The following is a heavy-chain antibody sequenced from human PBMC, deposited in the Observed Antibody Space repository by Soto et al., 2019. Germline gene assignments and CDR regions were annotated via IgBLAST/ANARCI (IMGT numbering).Heavy chain of an antibody. J-gene: IGHJ4*02. D-gene: IGHD6-19*01. CDR2: IIPISGAT. CDR3: ARGGDSSDWYSYCDY. CDR1: GGTLSTYA. Sequence: QVQLVQSGAEVKKAGSSVKVSCKASGGTLSTYAINWVRQAPGQGLEWMGAIIPISGATNYAQTFQGRVTITADKPTRTVYMDLNYLRSEDTATYYCARGGDSSDWYSYCDYWGQGTLVTVSS. V-gene: IGHV1-69*14.